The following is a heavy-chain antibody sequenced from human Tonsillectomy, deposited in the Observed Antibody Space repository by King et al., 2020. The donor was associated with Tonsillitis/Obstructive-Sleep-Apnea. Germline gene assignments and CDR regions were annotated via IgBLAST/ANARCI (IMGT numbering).Heavy chain of an antibody. V-gene: IGHV3-30*04. Sequence: VQLVESGGGVVQPGRSLRLSCAASGFTFSSYAMHWVRQATGKGLEWVAVISYDGSNKYYADSVKGRFTISRDNSKNTLYLQMNSLRAEDTAVYYCARVSSEYSSGWDYWGQGTLVTVSS. CDR3: ARVSSEYSSGWDY. D-gene: IGHD6-19*01. CDR1: GFTFSSYA. J-gene: IGHJ4*02. CDR2: ISYDGSNK.